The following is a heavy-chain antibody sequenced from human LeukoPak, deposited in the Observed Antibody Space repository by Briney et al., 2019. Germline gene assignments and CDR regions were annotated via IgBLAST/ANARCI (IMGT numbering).Heavy chain of an antibody. J-gene: IGHJ4*01. V-gene: IGHV4-61*09. CDR3: ARGRDTNWNYALDY. CDR1: GGSISSGGYY. D-gene: IGHD1-7*01. Sequence: SQTLSLTCTVSGGSISSGGYYWSWIRQPAGKGLEWIGEINHSESTNYNPSLKSRVTISVDTSKSQFSLKLSSVTAADTAVYYCARGRDTNWNYALDYWGHGTLVTVSS. CDR2: INHSEST.